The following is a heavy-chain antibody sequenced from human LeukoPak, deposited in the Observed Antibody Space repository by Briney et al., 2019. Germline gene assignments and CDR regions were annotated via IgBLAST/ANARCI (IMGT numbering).Heavy chain of an antibody. J-gene: IGHJ5*02. V-gene: IGHV4-34*01. CDR1: GGSFSGYY. CDR3: ATRIVGATTEYNWFDP. D-gene: IGHD1-26*01. Sequence: SETLSLTCAVYGGSFSGYYWSWIRQPPGKGLEWIGEINHSGSTNYNPSLKSRVTISVDTSKNQFSLKLSSVTAADTAVYYCATRIVGATTEYNWFDPWGQGTLVTVSS. CDR2: INHSGST.